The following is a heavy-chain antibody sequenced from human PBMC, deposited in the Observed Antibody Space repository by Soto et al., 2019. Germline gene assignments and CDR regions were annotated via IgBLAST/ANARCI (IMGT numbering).Heavy chain of an antibody. CDR1: GFTFRNYA. D-gene: IGHD6-13*01. CDR3: AKGEGYSSTWNAS. V-gene: IGHV3-30*04. J-gene: IGHJ5*02. Sequence: QVQVVESGGGVVQPGRSLRLSCAASGFTFRNYAIHWVRQAPGKGLEWVAVISYDGRNEYYADSVRGRFTISRDNSKNTLFLQTNSLRAEDTAVYYCAKGEGYSSTWNASWGQGTLVTVSS. CDR2: ISYDGRNE.